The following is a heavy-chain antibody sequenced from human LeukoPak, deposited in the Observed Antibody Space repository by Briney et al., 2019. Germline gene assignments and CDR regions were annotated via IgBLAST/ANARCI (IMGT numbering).Heavy chain of an antibody. CDR1: GYTFTRYY. CDR2: INPNSGGT. J-gene: IGHJ5*02. CDR3: ARPRQYSTLYCRGGSCYAGAWFDP. Sequence: ASVKVSCKASGYTFTRYYMHWVRQAPGQGLEWMGRINPNSGGTNYAQKFQARVTMTRDTSISTASMELSRLRSDGTAVYYCARPRQYSTLYCRGGSCYAGAWFDPWGQGTLVTVSS. D-gene: IGHD2-15*01. V-gene: IGHV1-2*06.